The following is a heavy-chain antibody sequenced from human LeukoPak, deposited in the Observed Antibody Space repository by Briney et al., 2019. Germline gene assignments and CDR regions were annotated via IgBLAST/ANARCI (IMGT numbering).Heavy chain of an antibody. D-gene: IGHD6-6*01. CDR2: IYPGDSDT. V-gene: IGHV5-51*01. J-gene: IGHJ3*02. CDR3: ARPIKPQYSSPSDAFDI. Sequence: GESLKISCKGSGYSFTSYWIGWVRQMPGKGLEWMGIIYPGDSDTRYSPSFQGQVTISADKSISTAYLQWSSLKASDTAMYYCARPIKPQYSSPSDAFDIWGQGTMVTVSS. CDR1: GYSFTSYW.